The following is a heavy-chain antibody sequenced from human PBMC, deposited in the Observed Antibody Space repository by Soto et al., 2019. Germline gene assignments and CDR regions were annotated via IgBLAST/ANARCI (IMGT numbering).Heavy chain of an antibody. CDR1: GVTVSSDAYY. Sequence: SETLSLTXTVSGVTVSSDAYYWSWIRQPPGKGLEWIGNIYHTGSTYYSPSLKSRVDISLDRSTNQFSLRLSSVTAADTAVYYCAKDPPVSGNYQDLDYWGQGTLVTVSS. J-gene: IGHJ4*02. V-gene: IGHV4-31*02. CDR2: IYHTGST. D-gene: IGHD1-26*01. CDR3: AKDPPVSGNYQDLDY.